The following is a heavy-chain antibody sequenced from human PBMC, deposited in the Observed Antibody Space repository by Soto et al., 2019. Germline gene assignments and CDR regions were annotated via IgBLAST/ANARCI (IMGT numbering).Heavy chain of an antibody. CDR2: ISYDGSNK. Sequence: QVQLVESGGRVVQPGRSLRLSCATSGFNFYSHGMHWVRRSPGKGLEWVAVISYDGSNKYYMESVKGRFTISRDNSKNTLSLQMNSLRAEDTAVYYCAKDLSGVTVIDATQGFDSWGQGTLVTVSS. CDR3: AKDLSGVTVIDATQGFDS. J-gene: IGHJ4*02. V-gene: IGHV3-30*18. CDR1: GFNFYSHG. D-gene: IGHD2-15*01.